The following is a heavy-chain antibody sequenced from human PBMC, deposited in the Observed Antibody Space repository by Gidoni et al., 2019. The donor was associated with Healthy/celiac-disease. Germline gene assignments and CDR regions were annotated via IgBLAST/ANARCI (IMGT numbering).Heavy chain of an antibody. J-gene: IGHJ3*02. D-gene: IGHD2-15*01. V-gene: IGHV3-21*01. CDR3: ARTYCRGGSCYSGDAFDI. CDR1: GFTFSRYS. Sequence: EVQLVESGGGLVKPGGSLRLSCSASGFTFSRYSMNWVRQAPGKGLEWVSSISSSSNYIYYADSVKGRFTISRDNAKNSLYLQMNSLRAEDTAIYYCARTYCRGGSCYSGDAFDIWGQGTMVTVSS. CDR2: ISSSSNYI.